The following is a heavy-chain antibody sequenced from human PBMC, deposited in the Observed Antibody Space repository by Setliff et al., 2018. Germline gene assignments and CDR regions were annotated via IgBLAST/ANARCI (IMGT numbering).Heavy chain of an antibody. D-gene: IGHD2-2*01. CDR1: GYTFTGYY. CDR3: ARVRGGVVPAAMLEAY. V-gene: IGHV1-69*06. CDR2: IIPIFGTA. J-gene: IGHJ4*02. Sequence: ASVKVSCKASGYTFTGYYMHWVRQAPGQGLEWMGRIIPIFGTANYAQKFQGRVTITADKSTSTAYMELSSLRSEDTAVYYCARVRGGVVPAAMLEAYWGQGTLVTVSA.